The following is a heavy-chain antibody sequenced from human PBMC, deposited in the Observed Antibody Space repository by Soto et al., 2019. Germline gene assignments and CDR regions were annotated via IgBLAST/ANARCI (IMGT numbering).Heavy chain of an antibody. J-gene: IGHJ6*02. D-gene: IGHD3-10*01. V-gene: IGHV1-46*01. Sequence: GASVKVSCKASGYTFTGYAMHWVRQAPGQGLEWMGIINPSGGHTSYAQKFHGRVTMTSDTSTSTVYMELSSLISEDTAVYYCARGPLRGFGELLPYYYDMDVWGQGTTVTVSS. CDR1: GYTFTGYA. CDR2: INPSGGHT. CDR3: ARGPLRGFGELLPYYYDMDV.